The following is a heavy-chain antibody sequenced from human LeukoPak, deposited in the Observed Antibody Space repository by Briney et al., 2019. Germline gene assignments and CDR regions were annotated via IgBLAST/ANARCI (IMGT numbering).Heavy chain of an antibody. Sequence: SQTLSLTCAISGDSVSGSSVAWNWIRQSPSRGLEWLGRTYYRSKWLVDNAESLKGRITINADTSKNQLSLQLHSVTPEDTAIYYCTRFYDTNSFDYWGQGTLVTVSS. CDR2: TYYRSKWLV. J-gene: IGHJ4*02. D-gene: IGHD3-16*01. CDR1: GDSVSGSSVA. V-gene: IGHV6-1*01. CDR3: TRFYDTNSFDY.